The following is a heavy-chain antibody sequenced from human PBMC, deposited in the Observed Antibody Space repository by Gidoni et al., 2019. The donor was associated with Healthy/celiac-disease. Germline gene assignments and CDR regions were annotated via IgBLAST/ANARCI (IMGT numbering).Heavy chain of an antibody. CDR1: GGTFSSYA. D-gene: IGHD2-15*01. CDR3: ASDPFRNPYCSGGSCEYWFDP. J-gene: IGHJ5*02. V-gene: IGHV1-69*06. CDR2: IMPIFGTA. Sequence: QVQLVQSGAAVKKPGSSVKVSCKASGGTFSSYAISLRRQAPGQGLEWMGGIMPIFGTANYAQKFQDGVTITTDKSTSTAYKELSSLRSEDTAVYYCASDPFRNPYCSGGSCEYWFDPWGQGTLVTVSS.